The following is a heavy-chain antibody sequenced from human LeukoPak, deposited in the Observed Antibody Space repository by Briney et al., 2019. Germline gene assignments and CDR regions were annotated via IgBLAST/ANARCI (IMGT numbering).Heavy chain of an antibody. CDR1: GYTFTTYY. D-gene: IGHD3-22*01. CDR3: ARIETDSNGYSLGAFDI. Sequence: GASVKVSCKASGYTFTTYYMHWVRQAPGQGLEWMGIINPTGGSTTYAQKFQGRDTMTRDTSTSTVYMELSSLRSEDTAVYYCARIETDSNGYSLGAFDIWGQGTMVTVSS. CDR2: INPTGGST. J-gene: IGHJ3*02. V-gene: IGHV1-46*01.